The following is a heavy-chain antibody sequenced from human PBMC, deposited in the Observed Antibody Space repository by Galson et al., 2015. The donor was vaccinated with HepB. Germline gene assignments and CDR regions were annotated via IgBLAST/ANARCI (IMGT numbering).Heavy chain of an antibody. CDR2: IVYDGSSE. CDR3: VREQGHGNYRTSDQ. Sequence: SLRLSCAASGLTFSDYPMHWVRLAPGKGLEWVAVIVYDGSSEHYGDFVKGRFTISRDTSKNTVHLQMDSLRAEDTAVYHCVREQGHGNYRTSDQWGQGTPVIVSS. V-gene: IGHV3-33*08. J-gene: IGHJ4*02. D-gene: IGHD4-17*01. CDR1: GLTFSDYP.